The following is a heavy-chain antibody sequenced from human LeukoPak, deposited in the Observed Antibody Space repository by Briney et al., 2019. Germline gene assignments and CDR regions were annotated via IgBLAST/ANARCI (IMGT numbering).Heavy chain of an antibody. V-gene: IGHV1-2*02. J-gene: IGHJ4*02. D-gene: IGHD6-13*01. CDR1: GYTFTGYY. CDR3: ARHPAYSSSWYLGY. Sequence: ASVKVSCKASGYTFTGYYMHWVRQAPGQGLEWMGWINPNSGGTNCAQKFQGRVTMTRDTSTSTAYMELRSLRSDDTAVYYCARHPAYSSSWYLGYWGQGTLVTVSS. CDR2: INPNSGGT.